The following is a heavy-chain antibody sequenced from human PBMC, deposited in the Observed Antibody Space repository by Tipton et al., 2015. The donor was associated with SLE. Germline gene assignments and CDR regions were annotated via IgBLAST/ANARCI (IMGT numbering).Heavy chain of an antibody. V-gene: IGHV3-73*01. CDR1: GFTFSGSV. D-gene: IGHD5-24*01. J-gene: IGHJ4*02. CDR2: IRSKDNNYAT. CDR3: ARVPNHETWLKLRLYYFDQ. Sequence: SLRLSCAASGFTFSGSVIHWVRQASGKGLEWVARIRSKDNNYATAYAASVTGRFTISRDDSKNTAYLQMNSLTAEDTAVYFCARVPNHETWLKLRLYYFDQWGQGTLVTVSS.